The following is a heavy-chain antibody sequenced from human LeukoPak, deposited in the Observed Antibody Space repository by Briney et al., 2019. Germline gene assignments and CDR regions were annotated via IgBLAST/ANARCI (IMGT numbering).Heavy chain of an antibody. CDR2: INWNGGST. V-gene: IGHV3-20*04. D-gene: IGHD6-19*01. CDR3: ARGGRAVAGVRFYYNGMDV. J-gene: IGHJ6*02. Sequence: GGFLRLSCAASGFKFDDYGMSWARQAPGKGLEWVSSINWNGGSTGYADSVKGRFTISRDNAKKFLYLQMNSLRDEDTALYYCARGGRAVAGVRFYYNGMDVWGQGTTVTVSS. CDR1: GFKFDDYG.